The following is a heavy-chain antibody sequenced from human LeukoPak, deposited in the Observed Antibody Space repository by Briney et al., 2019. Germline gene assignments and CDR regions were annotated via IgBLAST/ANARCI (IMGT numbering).Heavy chain of an antibody. CDR3: ARERGIAAALGY. J-gene: IGHJ4*02. D-gene: IGHD6-13*01. CDR2: INPNSGGT. Sequence: ASVKVSCKASGYTFTGYYMHWVRQAPGQGLEWMGWINPNSGGTNYAQKFQGRVTMTRDTSISTAYMELSRLRSDDTAVYYCARERGIAAALGYWGQGTLVTVSS. V-gene: IGHV1-2*02. CDR1: GYTFTGYY.